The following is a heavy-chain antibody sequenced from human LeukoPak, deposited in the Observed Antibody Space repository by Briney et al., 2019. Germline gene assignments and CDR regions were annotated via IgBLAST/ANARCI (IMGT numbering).Heavy chain of an antibody. CDR2: IKQDGSEK. J-gene: IGHJ4*02. CDR1: GFTFSSYW. D-gene: IGHD2-2*01. V-gene: IGHV3-7*01. CDR3: ASTKRFCTSTTCHYYFDY. Sequence: GGSLRLSCAASGFTFSSYWMSWVRQAPGKGLEWVASIKQDGSEKHYVDSVKGQFTISRDNAKNSLSLQMNSLRAEDTAVYYCASTKRFCTSTTCHYYFDYWGRGTLVTVSS.